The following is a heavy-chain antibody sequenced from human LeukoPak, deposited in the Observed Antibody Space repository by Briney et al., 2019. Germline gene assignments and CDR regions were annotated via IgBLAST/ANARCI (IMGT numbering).Heavy chain of an antibody. CDR3: ARGIMLAARPFDY. D-gene: IGHD6-6*01. J-gene: IGHJ4*02. V-gene: IGHV1-2*02. Sequence: ASVKVSCKASGYMFTGHYLHWEREAPGQGLEWMGWMNPSSGATKYAQKFQGRVTMTRDTSISTAYMELSRLRSDDTAVYYCARGIMLAARPFDYWGQGTLVTVSS. CDR2: MNPSSGAT. CDR1: GYMFTGHY.